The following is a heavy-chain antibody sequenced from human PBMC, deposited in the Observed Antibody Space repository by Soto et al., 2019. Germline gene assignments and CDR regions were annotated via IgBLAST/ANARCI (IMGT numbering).Heavy chain of an antibody. D-gene: IGHD6-6*01. V-gene: IGHV3-23*01. J-gene: IGHJ4*02. CDR2: ISGSGGST. Sequence: PGGSLRLSCAASGSTFSSYAMSWVRQAPGKGLEWVSAISGSGGSTYYADSVKGRFTISRDNSKNTLYLQMNSLRAEDTAVYYCAEELSIAARLVGFYDYWGQGTLVTVSS. CDR3: AEELSIAARLVGFYDY. CDR1: GSTFSSYA.